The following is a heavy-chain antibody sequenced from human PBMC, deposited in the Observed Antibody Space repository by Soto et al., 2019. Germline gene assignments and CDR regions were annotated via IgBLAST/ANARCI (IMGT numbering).Heavy chain of an antibody. CDR2: ISGSGGST. CDR3: AKRDFWSGSPLGYAMDV. V-gene: IGHV3-23*01. CDR1: GFTFSRFA. Sequence: SGGSLRLSCAASGFTFSRFAMSWGRQAPGKGLEWVSAISGSGGSTYYADSVKGRFTISRDNSKNTLYLQMNSLRAEDTAVYYCAKRDFWSGSPLGYAMDVWGQGTTVTVSS. J-gene: IGHJ6*02. D-gene: IGHD3-3*01.